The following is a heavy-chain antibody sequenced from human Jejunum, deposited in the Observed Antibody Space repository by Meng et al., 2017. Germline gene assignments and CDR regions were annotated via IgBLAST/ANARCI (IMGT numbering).Heavy chain of an antibody. J-gene: IGHJ4*02. Sequence: QVQLVQSGAEVKKPGASVKVSCKTSGYTFTGYNRHWVRQAPGQGLEWMGRISPNSGGTDYAQKFQGRVTMTRDTSISTAYMELSGLRSDDTAVYYCARGHNYGFEYWGQGTLVTVSS. D-gene: IGHD5-18*01. V-gene: IGHV1-2*06. CDR3: ARGHNYGFEY. CDR1: GYTFTGYN. CDR2: ISPNSGGT.